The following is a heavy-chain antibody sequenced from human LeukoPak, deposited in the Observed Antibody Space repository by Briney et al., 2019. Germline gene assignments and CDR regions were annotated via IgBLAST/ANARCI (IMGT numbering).Heavy chain of an antibody. J-gene: IGHJ2*01. CDR1: GGSIRSYN. CDR2: IFYSGST. Sequence: SETLSLTCTVSGGSIRSYNWSWIRQPPGKGLEWIGYIFYSGSTNYNPSLKSRVTISVDTSKNQFSLKLSSVTAADTAVYYCARVYYSNSYDYWYFDLWGRGTLVTVSS. V-gene: IGHV4-59*01. D-gene: IGHD6-13*01. CDR3: ARVYYSNSYDYWYFDL.